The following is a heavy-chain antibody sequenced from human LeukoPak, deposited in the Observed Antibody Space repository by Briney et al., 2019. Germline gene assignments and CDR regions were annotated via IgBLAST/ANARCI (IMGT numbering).Heavy chain of an antibody. V-gene: IGHV3-30*02. J-gene: IGHJ3*02. Sequence: GGSLRLSCAASGFTFNNYGMHWVRQAPGKGLEWVAFIRYNGNNQYYADSVKGRFTISRDNSKNTLYLQMNSLKGDDTAVYYCAKVRMITMIAYDAFDIWGQGTMVTVSS. CDR2: IRYNGNNQ. D-gene: IGHD3-22*01. CDR1: GFTFNNYG. CDR3: AKVRMITMIAYDAFDI.